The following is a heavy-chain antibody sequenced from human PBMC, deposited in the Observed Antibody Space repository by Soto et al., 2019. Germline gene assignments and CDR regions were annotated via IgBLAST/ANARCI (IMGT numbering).Heavy chain of an antibody. CDR2: ITNTGSTI. J-gene: IGHJ4*02. Sequence: HPGGSLRLSCAASGFTFSSYNMNWVRQAPGKGLEWVSYITNTGSTIYYADSVKGRFTMSRDNAKNSVSLQMNSLRDEDTAIYYCARDDCGGDCSAFDYWGPGTLVTVSS. CDR3: ARDDCGGDCSAFDY. V-gene: IGHV3-48*02. CDR1: GFTFSSYN. D-gene: IGHD2-21*02.